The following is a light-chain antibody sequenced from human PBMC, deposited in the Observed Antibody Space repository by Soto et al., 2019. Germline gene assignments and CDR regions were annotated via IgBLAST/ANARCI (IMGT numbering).Light chain of an antibody. CDR1: QRISNY. V-gene: IGKV1-39*01. CDR3: QQSFTTPLP. Sequence: EIQMTQKTSSLSASVGDRVTITCRASQRISNYLNWYQQKPGKAPKLLMFAASSLQSGVPSRFSGSGSGTDFTLTISDLQADDFATYYCQQSFTTPLPFGGGTK. J-gene: IGKJ4*01. CDR2: AAS.